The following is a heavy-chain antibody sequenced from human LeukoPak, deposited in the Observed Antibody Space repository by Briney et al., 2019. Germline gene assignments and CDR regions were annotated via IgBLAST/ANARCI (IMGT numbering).Heavy chain of an antibody. CDR3: ARSTVAKDAFDI. J-gene: IGHJ3*02. CDR2: IHPSGGST. Sequence: ASVKVSCKASGYTFTSYYMHWVRQAPGQGLEWMGIIHPSGGSTSYAQKFQGRVTMTRDMSTSTVYMELSSLRSEDTAVYYCARSTVAKDAFDIWGQGTMVTVSS. D-gene: IGHD4-23*01. V-gene: IGHV1-46*01. CDR1: GYTFTSYY.